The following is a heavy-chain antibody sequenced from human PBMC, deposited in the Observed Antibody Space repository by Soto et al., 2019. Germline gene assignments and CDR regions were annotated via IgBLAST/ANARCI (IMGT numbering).Heavy chain of an antibody. CDR1: GFTFSSYW. CDR2: INSDGSST. V-gene: IGHV3-74*01. J-gene: IGHJ4*02. D-gene: IGHD2-15*01. Sequence: EVQLVESGGGLVQPGGSLRLSCAASGFTFSSYWMHWVRQAPGKGLVWVSRINSDGSSTSYADSVKGRFTISRDNAKNTLYLQWSSLRAEDTAVYYCARVYCSGGGCYHLDSWGQGTLVTVSS. CDR3: ARVYCSGGGCYHLDS.